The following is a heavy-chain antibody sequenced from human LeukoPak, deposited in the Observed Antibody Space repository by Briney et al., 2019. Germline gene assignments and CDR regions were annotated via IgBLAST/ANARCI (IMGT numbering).Heavy chain of an antibody. CDR3: AKEGGYSYGLYGMDV. J-gene: IGHJ6*02. Sequence: GGSLRLSCAASGFTFSSYGMHWVRQAPGKGLEWVAVISYDGSNKYYADSVKGRFTISRDNSENTLYLQMNSLRAEDTAVYYCAKEGGYSYGLYGMDVWGQGTTVTVSS. D-gene: IGHD5-18*01. V-gene: IGHV3-30*18. CDR1: GFTFSSYG. CDR2: ISYDGSNK.